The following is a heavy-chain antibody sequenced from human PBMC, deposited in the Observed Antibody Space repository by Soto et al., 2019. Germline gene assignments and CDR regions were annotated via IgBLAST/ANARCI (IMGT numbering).Heavy chain of an antibody. Sequence: SVKVSCKASGGTFSSYAISWVRQAPGQGFEWMGGIIPIFGTANYAQKFQGRVTITADESTSTAYMELSSLRSEDTAVYYCARQYCSGGSCYRNWFDPWGQGTLVTVSS. CDR3: ARQYCSGGSCYRNWFDP. J-gene: IGHJ5*02. V-gene: IGHV1-69*13. CDR1: GGTFSSYA. CDR2: IIPIFGTA. D-gene: IGHD2-15*01.